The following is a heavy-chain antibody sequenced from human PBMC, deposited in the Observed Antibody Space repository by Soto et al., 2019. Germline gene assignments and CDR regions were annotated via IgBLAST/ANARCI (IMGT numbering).Heavy chain of an antibody. V-gene: IGHV4-4*07. CDR3: ARDLSGPGLDV. Sequence: QVQLHESGPGLVKPSETLSLTCNVSGASIGSFYWSWIRQSAGKGLEWIGRVYSTGRATYNPALKGRVTIALDRSNNQISLEMKSVTAADTAVYFCARDLSGPGLDVWGRGTTVSVSS. J-gene: IGHJ6*02. CDR2: VYSTGRA. D-gene: IGHD1-26*01. CDR1: GASIGSFY.